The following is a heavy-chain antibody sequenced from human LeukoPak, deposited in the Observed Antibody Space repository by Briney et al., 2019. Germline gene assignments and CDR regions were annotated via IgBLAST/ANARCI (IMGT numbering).Heavy chain of an antibody. Sequence: GGSLKLSCAASGFTFSSYWMHWVRQAPGKGLVWVSRINTDGSRTSYADSVKGRFTISRDNAKNTLHLQMNSLRAEDTAVYYCARDSAATEGDFDYWGQGTLVTVPS. CDR1: GFTFSSYW. CDR2: INTDGSRT. J-gene: IGHJ4*02. V-gene: IGHV3-74*01. D-gene: IGHD2-15*01. CDR3: ARDSAATEGDFDY.